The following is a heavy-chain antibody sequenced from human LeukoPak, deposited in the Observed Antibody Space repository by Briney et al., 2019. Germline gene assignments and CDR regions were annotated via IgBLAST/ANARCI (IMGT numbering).Heavy chain of an antibody. CDR3: ARVGWLWFGEHLGGMDV. J-gene: IGHJ6*02. Sequence: GRSLRLSCAASGFTFSSYGMHWVRQAPGKGLEWVAVIWYDGSNKYYADSVKGRFTISRDNSKNTLYLQMNSLRAEDTAVYYCARVGWLWFGEHLGGMDVWGQGTTVTVSS. V-gene: IGHV3-33*01. CDR2: IWYDGSNK. D-gene: IGHD3-10*01. CDR1: GFTFSSYG.